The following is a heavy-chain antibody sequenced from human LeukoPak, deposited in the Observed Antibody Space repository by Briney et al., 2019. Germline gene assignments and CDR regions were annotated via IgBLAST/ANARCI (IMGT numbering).Heavy chain of an antibody. CDR3: ARSVYIVVEYYFDC. V-gene: IGHV4-39*01. CDR2: ICYSGRT. D-gene: IGHD2-15*01. J-gene: IGHJ4*02. Sequence: NPSETLSLTCTVSGGSISSSSYCWGWIRQPPGKGLERIGTICYSGRTFYNPSLKSRVHISVHTSTNQFSLRLSSVTAADPAVYYCARSVYIVVEYYFDCWGQGALVTVSS. CDR1: GGSISSSSYC.